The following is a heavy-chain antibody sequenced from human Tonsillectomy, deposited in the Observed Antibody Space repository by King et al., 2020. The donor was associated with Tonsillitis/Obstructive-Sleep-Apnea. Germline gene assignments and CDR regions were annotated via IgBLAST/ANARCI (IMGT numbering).Heavy chain of an antibody. CDR2: IKQDGSEK. J-gene: IGHJ4*02. V-gene: IGHV3-7*03. CDR3: ASDPPPYDSSGYLEY. Sequence: VQLVESGGGLVQPGGSLRLSCAASGFSFSSYWMTWVRQAPGKGLEWVANIKQDGSEKYYVDSVKGRFTISRDNAKNSLYLQMNSLGAEDTAVYYCASDPPPYDSSGYLEYWGQGTLVTVSS. D-gene: IGHD3-22*01. CDR1: GFSFSSYW.